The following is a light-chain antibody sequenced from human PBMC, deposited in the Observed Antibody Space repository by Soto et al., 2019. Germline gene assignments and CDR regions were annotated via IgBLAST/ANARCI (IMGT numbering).Light chain of an antibody. Sequence: QSALTQPRSVSGSPGQSVTISCTGTSSDVGGYNYVSWYQQHPGKAPKLMIHDVTKRPSGVPDRFSGSKSGNRASLTISGLQAEDEADYDCCSYAGSYSFDVIFGGGTKLTVL. CDR2: DVT. CDR1: SSDVGGYNY. CDR3: CSYAGSYSFDVI. J-gene: IGLJ2*01. V-gene: IGLV2-11*01.